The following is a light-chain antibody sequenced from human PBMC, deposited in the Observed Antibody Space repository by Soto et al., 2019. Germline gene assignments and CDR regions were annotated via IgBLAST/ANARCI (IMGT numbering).Light chain of an antibody. J-gene: IGLJ1*01. CDR3: SSYTSRSTPV. CDR2: EVT. V-gene: IGLV2-14*01. Sequence: QSALTQPASVSGSPGQSITISCTGTSSDVGGYNYVSWYQQHPGKAPKLMIYEVTNRPSGVSNRFSGSKSGNTASLTISGLQAEDEADYYCSSYTSRSTPVFGTGTKVT. CDR1: SSDVGGYNY.